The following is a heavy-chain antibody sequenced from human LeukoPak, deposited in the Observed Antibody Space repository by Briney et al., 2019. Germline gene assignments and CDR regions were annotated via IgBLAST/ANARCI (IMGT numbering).Heavy chain of an antibody. CDR3: ARERLAAAGPTHY. CDR1: GGTFSSYA. J-gene: IGHJ4*02. V-gene: IGHV1-69*05. D-gene: IGHD6-13*01. Sequence: SMKVSCKASGGTFSSYAISWVRQAPGQGLEWMGRIIPIFGTANYAQKFQGRVTITTDESTSTAYMELSSLRSEDTAVYYCARERLAAAGPTHYWGQGTLVTVSS. CDR2: IIPIFGTA.